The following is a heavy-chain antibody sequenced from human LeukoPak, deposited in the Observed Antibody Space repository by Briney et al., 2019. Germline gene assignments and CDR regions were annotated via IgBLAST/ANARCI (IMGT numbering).Heavy chain of an antibody. CDR3: AKDLAQPSLYYYYMDV. Sequence: GGSLRLSCAASGFTFSSYAMSWVRQAPGKGLEWVSAISGSGGSTYYADSVKGRFTISRDNSKNTLYLQMNSLRAEDTAVYYCAKDLAQPSLYYYYMDVWGKGTTVTVSS. D-gene: IGHD5-18*01. CDR1: GFTFSSYA. CDR2: ISGSGGST. J-gene: IGHJ6*03. V-gene: IGHV3-23*01.